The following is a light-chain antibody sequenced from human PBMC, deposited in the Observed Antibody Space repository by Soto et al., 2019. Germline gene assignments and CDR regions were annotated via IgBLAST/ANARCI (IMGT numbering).Light chain of an antibody. V-gene: IGKV1D-12*01. CDR3: QQANSFPIT. J-gene: IGKJ5*01. CDR2: AAS. CDR1: QGISGW. Sequence: DIQMTQSPSSVSASVGDRVTITCRASQGISGWLAWYQQKPGKAPNLLISAASSLQSGVPSRFSGRGSGTDFTLTISSLQPEDFATYYCQQANSFPITFGRGTRLEIK.